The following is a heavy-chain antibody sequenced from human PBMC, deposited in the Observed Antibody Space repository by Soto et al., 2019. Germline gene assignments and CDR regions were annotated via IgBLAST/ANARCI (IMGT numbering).Heavy chain of an antibody. V-gene: IGHV1-8*01. CDR1: GYTFTSYD. D-gene: IGHD6-19*01. J-gene: IGHJ6*03. CDR3: ARAAVAGTLDYYYYMDV. Sequence: ASVKVSCKASGYTFTSYDINWVRQATRQGLEWMGWMNPNSGNTGYAQKFQGRVTMTRNTSISTAYMELSSLRSEDTAVYYCARAAVAGTLDYYYYMDVWGKGTTVTVSS. CDR2: MNPNSGNT.